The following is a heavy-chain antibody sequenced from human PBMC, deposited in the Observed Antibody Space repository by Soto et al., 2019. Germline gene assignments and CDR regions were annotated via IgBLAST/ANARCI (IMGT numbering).Heavy chain of an antibody. D-gene: IGHD2-15*01. CDR1: GYSFTSYW. CDR3: ARHPLEVVAADYGMDV. V-gene: IGHV5-10-1*01. J-gene: IGHJ6*02. Sequence: LGESLKISCKGSGYSFTSYWISWVRQMPGKGLEWMGRIDPSDSYTNYSPSFQGHVTISADKSISTAYLQWSSLKASDTAMYYCARHPLEVVAADYGMDVWGQGTTVTVSS. CDR2: IDPSDSYT.